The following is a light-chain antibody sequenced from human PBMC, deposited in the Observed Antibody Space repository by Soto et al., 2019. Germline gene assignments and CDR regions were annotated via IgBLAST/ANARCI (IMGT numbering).Light chain of an antibody. CDR1: QSVSHSY. CDR3: QQYNNWPRT. Sequence: DIVLPQSPGTLSLSPGERAALSLTARQSVSHSYLAWYQQKPRQAPRLLIYGASNRATGIADRFSGSGSGTDFTLTSSRLEPEDFAVYYCQQYNNWPRTFGQGTKVDIK. CDR2: GAS. V-gene: IGKV3-20*01. J-gene: IGKJ1*01.